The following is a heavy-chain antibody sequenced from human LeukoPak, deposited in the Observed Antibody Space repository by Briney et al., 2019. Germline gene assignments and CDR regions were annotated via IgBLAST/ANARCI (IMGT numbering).Heavy chain of an antibody. CDR1: GYTFTSYG. J-gene: IGHJ4*02. CDR3: ARDVDMYSSGWYNYFDY. V-gene: IGHV1-18*01. CDR2: ISAYNGNT. D-gene: IGHD6-19*01. Sequence: ASVKVSCKASGYTFTSYGISWVRQAPGQGLEWMGWISAYNGNTNYVQKLQGRVTMTTDTSTSTAYMELGSLRSDDTAVYYCARDVDMYSSGWYNYFDYWGQGTLVTVSS.